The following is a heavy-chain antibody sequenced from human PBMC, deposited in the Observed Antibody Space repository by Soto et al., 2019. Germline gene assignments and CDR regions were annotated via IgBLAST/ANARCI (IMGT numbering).Heavy chain of an antibody. CDR2: IYYSGST. D-gene: IGHD3-3*01. CDR1: GGSISSGGYY. Sequence: SETLSLTCTVSGGSISSGGYYWSWIRQHPGKGLEWIGYIYYSGSTYYNPSLKSRVTISVDTSKNQFSLKLSSVTAADTAVYYCAREGVLRFLEWPGGFDYWGQGTLVTVSS. V-gene: IGHV4-31*03. J-gene: IGHJ4*02. CDR3: AREGVLRFLEWPGGFDY.